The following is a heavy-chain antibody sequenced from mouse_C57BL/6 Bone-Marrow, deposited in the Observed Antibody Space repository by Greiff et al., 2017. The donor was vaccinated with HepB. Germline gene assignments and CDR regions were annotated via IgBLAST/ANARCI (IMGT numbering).Heavy chain of an antibody. J-gene: IGHJ1*03. CDR1: GYTFTDYY. CDR3: ARSYWYFDV. Sequence: EVQLQQSGPVLVKPGASVKMSCKASGYTFTDYYMNWVKQSHGKSLEWIGVINPYNGGTSYNQKFKGKATLTVDKSSSTAYMELNSLTSEDSAVYSCARSYWYFDVWGTGTTVTVSS. V-gene: IGHV1-19*01. CDR2: INPYNGGT.